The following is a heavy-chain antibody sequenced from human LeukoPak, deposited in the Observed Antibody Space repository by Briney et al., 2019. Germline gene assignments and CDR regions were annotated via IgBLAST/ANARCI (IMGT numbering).Heavy chain of an antibody. CDR3: ARGTPTTRDFDY. D-gene: IGHD4-11*01. Sequence: GGSLRLSCVVSGFSFSSYSMNWVRQAPGKGLEWVSSISSSSSYIYHADSVKGRFTISRDNAKNSLYLQMNSLRVEDTAMYYCARGTPTTRDFDYWGPGTLVTVSS. CDR1: GFSFSSYS. CDR2: ISSSSSYI. J-gene: IGHJ4*02. V-gene: IGHV3-21*01.